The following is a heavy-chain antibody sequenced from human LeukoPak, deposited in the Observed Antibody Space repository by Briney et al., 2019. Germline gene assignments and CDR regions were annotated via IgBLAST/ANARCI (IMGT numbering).Heavy chain of an antibody. CDR3: ARLEFLGTGGWFDP. D-gene: IGHD7-27*01. J-gene: IGHJ5*02. V-gene: IGHV1-18*01. CDR1: GYTFTSFG. CDR2: ITTYNGNT. Sequence: ASVKVSCKASGYTFTSFGISWVRQAPGQGPEWMGWITTYNGNTNYAQKVQGRVTMTIDTSTSTAYMEMRSLRSDDTAVYYCARLEFLGTGGWFDPWGQGTLVTVSS.